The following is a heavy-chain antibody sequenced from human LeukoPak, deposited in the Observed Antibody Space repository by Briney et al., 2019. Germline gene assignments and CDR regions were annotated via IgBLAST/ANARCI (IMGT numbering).Heavy chain of an antibody. CDR2: IYTSGST. Sequence: SETLSLTCTVSGGSISSYYWSWIRQPAGKGLEWIGRIYTSGSTNYNPSLKSRVTMSVDTSKNQFSLKLSSVTAADTAVYYCARGVECSSTSCYPEYYYYYMDVWGKGTTVTVSS. CDR3: ARGVECSSTSCYPEYYYYYMDV. D-gene: IGHD2-2*01. V-gene: IGHV4-4*07. J-gene: IGHJ6*03. CDR1: GGSISSYY.